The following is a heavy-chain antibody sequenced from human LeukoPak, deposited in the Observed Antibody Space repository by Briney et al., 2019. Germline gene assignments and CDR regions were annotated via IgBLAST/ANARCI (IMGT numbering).Heavy chain of an antibody. CDR2: IYYSGST. D-gene: IGHD5-12*01. CDR1: GGSISSSSYY. CDR3: ARANSGYDLSSLWFDP. V-gene: IGHV4-39*01. J-gene: IGHJ5*02. Sequence: SETLSLTCTVSGGSISSSSYYWGWIRQPPGKGLEWIGSIYYSGSTYYNPSLKSRVTISVDTSKNQFSLKLSSVTAADTAVYYCARANSGYDLSSLWFDPWGQGTLVTVSS.